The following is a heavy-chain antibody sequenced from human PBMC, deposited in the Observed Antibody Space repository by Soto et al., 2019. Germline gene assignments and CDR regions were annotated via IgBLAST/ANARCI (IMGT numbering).Heavy chain of an antibody. CDR1: GYSFTSYW. CDR3: ARPMVRGVIILDFDY. D-gene: IGHD3-10*01. V-gene: IGHV5-51*01. CDR2: IYPGDSDT. Sequence: GESLKISCKGSGYSFTSYWIGWVRQMPGKGLEWMGIIYPGDSDTRYSPSFQGQVTISADKSISTACLQWSSLKASDTAMYYCARPMVRGVIILDFDYWGQGTLVTVSS. J-gene: IGHJ4*02.